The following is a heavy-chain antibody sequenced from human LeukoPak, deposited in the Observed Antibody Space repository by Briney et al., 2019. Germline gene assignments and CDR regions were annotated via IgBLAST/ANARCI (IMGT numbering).Heavy chain of an antibody. V-gene: IGHV4-34*01. CDR3: ARGLPKDILAGYYRKHWFDP. D-gene: IGHD3-9*01. J-gene: IGHJ5*02. CDR2: INHSGST. Sequence: TSETLSLTCAVYGGSFSGYYWSWIRQPPGKGLEWIGEINHSGSTNYNASLKSGVTISVDTSKNQFSLKLSSVTAADTAVYYCARGLPKDILAGYYRKHWFDPWGQGTLVTVSS. CDR1: GGSFSGYY.